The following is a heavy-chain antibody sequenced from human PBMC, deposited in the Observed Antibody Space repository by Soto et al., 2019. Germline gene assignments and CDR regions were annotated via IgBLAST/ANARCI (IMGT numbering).Heavy chain of an antibody. CDR3: ARMVRGVIFDY. J-gene: IGHJ4*02. Sequence: PSETLSLTCTVSGGSITSSSFYWGWIRQPPGKGLEWIGIIYYSGSTYYNPSLKSRVTISVDTSKNQFSLKLSSVTAADTAVYYCARMVRGVIFDYWGQGTLVTVSS. V-gene: IGHV4-39*07. CDR1: GGSITSSSFY. D-gene: IGHD3-10*01. CDR2: IYYSGST.